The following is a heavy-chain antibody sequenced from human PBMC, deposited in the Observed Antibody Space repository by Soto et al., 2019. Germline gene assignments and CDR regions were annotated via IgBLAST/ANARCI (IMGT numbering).Heavy chain of an antibody. D-gene: IGHD2-21*01. V-gene: IGHV3-21*06. CDR2: ISTGGADM. Sequence: ESGGGLVKAGGSLRLFCTASGFTFRNYNMNWVRQAPGKGLEWVSSISTGGADMFYADSVKGRFTISRDNAQNSLFLQIDSPRAEDTAVYYCARDIAAPGGDYFDSWGQGTLVTVSS. CDR3: ARDIAAPGGDYFDS. CDR1: GFTFRNYN. J-gene: IGHJ4*02.